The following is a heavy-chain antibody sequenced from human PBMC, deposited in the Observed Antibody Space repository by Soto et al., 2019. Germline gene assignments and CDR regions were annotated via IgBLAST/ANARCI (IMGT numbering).Heavy chain of an antibody. CDR3: ARVDLPYYYGSGSYRGGVDY. CDR2: ISAYNGNT. D-gene: IGHD3-10*01. Sequence: QVQLVQSGAEVKKPGASVKVSCKASGYTFTSYGISWVRQAPGQGLEWMGWISAYNGNTNYAQKLQGRVTMTTDTSTSTAYMELRSLRSDDRAVYYCARVDLPYYYGSGSYRGGVDYWGQGTLVTVSS. J-gene: IGHJ4*02. V-gene: IGHV1-18*01. CDR1: GYTFTSYG.